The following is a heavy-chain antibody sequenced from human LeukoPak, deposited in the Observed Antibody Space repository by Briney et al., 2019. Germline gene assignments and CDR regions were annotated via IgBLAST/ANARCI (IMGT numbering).Heavy chain of an antibody. Sequence: PSETLSLTCTVSGGSISSSSYYWGWIRQPPGKGLEWIGSIYYSGSTYYNPSLKSRVTISVHTSKNQFSLKLSSVTAADTAVYYCASVSASYSSSWYGPDPFDYWGQGTLVTVSS. D-gene: IGHD6-13*01. CDR2: IYYSGST. CDR1: GGSISSSSYY. J-gene: IGHJ4*02. V-gene: IGHV4-39*01. CDR3: ASVSASYSSSWYGPDPFDY.